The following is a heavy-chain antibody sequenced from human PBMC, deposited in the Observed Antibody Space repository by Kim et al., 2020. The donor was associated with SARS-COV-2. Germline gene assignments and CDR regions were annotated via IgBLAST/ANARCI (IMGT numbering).Heavy chain of an antibody. V-gene: IGHV4-4*02. D-gene: IGHD3-22*01. CDR3: ARGRWSDSSGYYSPYLDY. CDR2: IYHSGST. J-gene: IGHJ4*02. Sequence: SETLSLTCAVSGDSISSSNWWSWVRQPPGKGLEWIGEIYHSGSTNYNPSLKSRVTISEDKSKNQFSLKLSSVTAADTAVYYCARGRWSDSSGYYSPYLDYWGQGTLVTVSS. CDR1: GDSISSSNW.